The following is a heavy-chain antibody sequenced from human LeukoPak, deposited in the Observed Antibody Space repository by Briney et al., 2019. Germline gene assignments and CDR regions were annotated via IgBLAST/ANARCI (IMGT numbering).Heavy chain of an antibody. D-gene: IGHD6-19*01. CDR2: IHYSGKV. J-gene: IGHJ4*02. Sequence: SETLSLTCTVSGVSLRSSGHWWVWIRQPPGKGLEWIGSIHYSGKVYYNPSLKSRVTTSVDTSTDQFSLRLSTATAADTAIYYCARQSGDQSSAWYFDAWGQGTLVTVSS. V-gene: IGHV4-39*01. CDR3: ARQSGDQSSAWYFDA. CDR1: GVSLRSSGHW.